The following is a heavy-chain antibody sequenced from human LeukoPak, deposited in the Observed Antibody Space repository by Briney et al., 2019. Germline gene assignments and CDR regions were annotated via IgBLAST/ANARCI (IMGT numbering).Heavy chain of an antibody. V-gene: IGHV4-34*01. CDR3: ARDPVGGIVAS. CDR1: GGSFSGYY. CDR2: INHSGST. Sequence: SETLSLTCAVYGGSFSGYYWSWIRQPPGKGLEWIGEINHSGSTNYNPSLKSRVTISVDTSKNQFSLKLSSVTAEDTAVYYCARDPVGGIVASWGQGTLVTVSS. D-gene: IGHD1-26*01. J-gene: IGHJ4*02.